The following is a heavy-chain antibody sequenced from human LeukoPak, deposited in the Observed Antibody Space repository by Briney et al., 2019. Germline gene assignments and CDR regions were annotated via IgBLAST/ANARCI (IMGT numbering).Heavy chain of an antibody. J-gene: IGHJ6*02. V-gene: IGHV4-61*01. D-gene: IGHD2-2*01. CDR3: ARDVPSSLGMGV. CDR2: IYYSGST. Sequence: SETLSLTCTVSGGSVSSGSCFWRWIRQPPGKGLEWIGYIYYSGSTNYNPSLKSRVTMSVDTSKNQFSLKLSSVTAADTAVYYCARDVPSSLGMGVWGQGTTVTVSS. CDR1: GGSVSSGSCF.